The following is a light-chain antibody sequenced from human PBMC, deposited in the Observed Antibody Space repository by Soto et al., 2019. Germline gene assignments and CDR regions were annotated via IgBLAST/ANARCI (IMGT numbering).Light chain of an antibody. CDR2: LEGSGSY. J-gene: IGLJ1*01. V-gene: IGLV4-60*02. Sequence: QLVLTQSSSASASLGSSVKLTCTLSSGHSTYIIAWHQQQPGKAPRYLMKLEGSGSYNKGSGVPDRFSGSSSGADRYLTISNLQFEYEADYYCETWVSNTYVFGTGTKLTVL. CDR3: ETWVSNTYV. CDR1: SGHSTYI.